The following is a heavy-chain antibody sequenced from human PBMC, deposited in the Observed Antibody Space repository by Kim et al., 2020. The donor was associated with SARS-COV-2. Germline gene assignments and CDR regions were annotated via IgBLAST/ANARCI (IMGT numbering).Heavy chain of an antibody. Sequence: GGSLRLSCAASGFTFSTYALTWVRQTPGKGLEWVSTISGTGATTYYADAVKGRFTISRDNSKNTLVLQMNNLRAEDTAIYYCAKALGASPDNSDWQFDY. CDR2: ISGTGATT. D-gene: IGHD3-22*01. CDR1: GFTFSTYA. CDR3: AKALGASPDNSDWQFDY. V-gene: IGHV3-23*01. J-gene: IGHJ4*01.